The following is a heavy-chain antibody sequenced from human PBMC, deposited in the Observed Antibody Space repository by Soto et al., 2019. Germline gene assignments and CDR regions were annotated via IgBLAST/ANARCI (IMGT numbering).Heavy chain of an antibody. J-gene: IGHJ4*02. D-gene: IGHD1-26*01. V-gene: IGHV1-58*01. CDR3: AADREWELLFDY. Sequence: QMQLVQSGPEVKKPGTSVKVSCKASGFTFTSSAVQWVRQARGQRLEWIGWIVVGSGNTNYAQKFQERVTITRDMSTSPAYMALSSLRSEDTAVYYCAADREWELLFDYWGQGTLVTVSS. CDR2: IVVGSGNT. CDR1: GFTFTSSA.